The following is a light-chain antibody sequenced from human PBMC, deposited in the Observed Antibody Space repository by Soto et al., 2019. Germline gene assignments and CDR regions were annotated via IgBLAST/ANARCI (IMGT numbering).Light chain of an antibody. CDR3: CSYAGSRTFV. J-gene: IGLJ3*02. CDR1: GSDVGAYNL. Sequence: QSVLTQPASVSGSPGQSITVSCTGTGSDVGAYNLVSWYQQHPGKAPTLIIYESTKRPSGISHRFSGSKSDNTASLTISGLRAEDEAHYHCCSYAGSRTFVLGGGTKVTVL. CDR2: EST. V-gene: IGLV2-23*01.